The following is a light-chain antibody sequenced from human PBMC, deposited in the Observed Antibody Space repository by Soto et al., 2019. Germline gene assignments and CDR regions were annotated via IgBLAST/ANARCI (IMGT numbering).Light chain of an antibody. CDR1: SSDVGSYNR. J-gene: IGLJ1*01. Sequence: QSALTQPPSVSGSPGQSVTISCTGASSDVGSYNRVSWYQQPPGTAPKVMIYEVSNRPSGVPDRFSGSKSGNTASLTISGLQAEDEADYYCSLYTSSSTYVFGTGTKVPVL. V-gene: IGLV2-18*01. CDR3: SLYTSSSTYV. CDR2: EVS.